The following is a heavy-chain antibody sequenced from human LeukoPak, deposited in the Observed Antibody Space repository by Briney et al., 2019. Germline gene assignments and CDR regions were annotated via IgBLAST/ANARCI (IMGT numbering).Heavy chain of an antibody. V-gene: IGHV1-24*01. CDR2: FYPEDGET. Sequence: ASVKVSCKVSGYTLTELSMHWVRQAPGKGLEWMGGFYPEDGETIYAQKFQGRVTMTEDTSTDTAYMELSRLRSEDTAVYYCATVYALHYYESSGYRHWGQGTLVTVSS. CDR3: ATVYALHYYESSGYRH. CDR1: GYTLTELS. D-gene: IGHD3-22*01. J-gene: IGHJ1*01.